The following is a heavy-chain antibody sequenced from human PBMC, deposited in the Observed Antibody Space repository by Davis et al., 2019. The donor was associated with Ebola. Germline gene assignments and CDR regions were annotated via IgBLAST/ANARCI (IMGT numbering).Heavy chain of an antibody. V-gene: IGHV5-51*01. CDR1: GYTFTTFW. CDR3: ARLGGTTWYWFDT. CDR2: IYAGDSDT. Sequence: KVSCKGSGYTFTTFWIGWVRQMPGKGLEYMGIIYAGDSDTRYSPSFQGQVTISADKSTTTVYLQWSSLKASDTAMYYCARLGGTTWYWFDTWGQGTLVTVSS. D-gene: IGHD1-14*01. J-gene: IGHJ5*02.